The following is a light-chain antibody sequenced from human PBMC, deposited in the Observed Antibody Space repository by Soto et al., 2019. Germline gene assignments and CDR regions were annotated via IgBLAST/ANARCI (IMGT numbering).Light chain of an antibody. J-gene: IGLJ1*01. CDR3: SSYTSSSTYV. CDR2: DVS. V-gene: IGLV2-14*01. Sequence: QSVLTQPASVSGSPGQSIPISCPGTSSDVGGYNYVSWYQQHPGKAPKLMIYDVSNRPSGVSNRFSGSKPGNTASLTISGLQAEDEADYYCSSYTSSSTYVFGTGTKVTLL. CDR1: SSDVGGYNY.